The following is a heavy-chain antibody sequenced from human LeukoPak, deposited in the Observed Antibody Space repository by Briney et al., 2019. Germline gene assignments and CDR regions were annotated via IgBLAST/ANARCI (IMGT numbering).Heavy chain of an antibody. CDR3: TRFSTASSRPAYY. V-gene: IGHV4-38-2*01. Sequence: PSETLSLTCAVSGYSISTGYYWGWIRQSPGKGLEWIGNIYHSGITHYNPSLQGRVTLSVDTSKNQFSLNLNSVTAADTAVYYWTRFSTASSRPAYYWGQGTLVIVSS. D-gene: IGHD2-21*01. J-gene: IGHJ4*02. CDR1: GYSISTGYY. CDR2: IYHSGIT.